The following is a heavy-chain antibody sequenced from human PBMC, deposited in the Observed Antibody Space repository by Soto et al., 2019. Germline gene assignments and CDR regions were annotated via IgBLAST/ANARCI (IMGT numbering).Heavy chain of an antibody. J-gene: IGHJ4*02. CDR2: IYHSGST. V-gene: IGHV4-30-2*01. CDR3: ARDFKDSLDY. D-gene: IGHD5-18*01. CDR1: GGSISSGGYS. Sequence: SETLSLTCAVSGGSISSGGYSWSWIRQPPGKGLEWIGYIYHSGSTYYNPSLKSRVTISVDRSKNQFSLKLSSVTAADTAVYYCARDFKDSLDYWGQGTLVTVSS.